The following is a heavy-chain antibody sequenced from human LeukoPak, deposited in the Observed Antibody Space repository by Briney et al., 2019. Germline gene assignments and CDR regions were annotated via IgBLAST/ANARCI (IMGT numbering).Heavy chain of an antibody. V-gene: IGHV3-23*01. Sequence: GGSLRLSCAASGFTFSTYAMHWVRQAPGKGLEWVSAVSGSGGDTYYADSVTGRFTISRDNSKNTLYVLLNSLRAEDTAVYYCTTTLNTGFFQSWGRGTLVTVSS. CDR1: GFTFSTYA. CDR3: TTTLNTGFFQS. CDR2: VSGSGGDT. J-gene: IGHJ5*02. D-gene: IGHD5-18*01.